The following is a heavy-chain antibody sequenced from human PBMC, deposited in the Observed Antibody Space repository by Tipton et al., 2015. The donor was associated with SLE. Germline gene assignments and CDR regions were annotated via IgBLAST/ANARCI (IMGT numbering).Heavy chain of an antibody. CDR1: GFTFRNYA. J-gene: IGHJ4*02. V-gene: IGHV3-30*04. CDR3: ARERLPGYYFDS. Sequence: QLVQSGGGVVQPGRSLRLSCAASGFTFRNYAMHWVRQAPGKGLEWVAVISFNGNTQVYADSVKGRFTISRDNSKIMVYLEANGLRTEDTAMYYCARERLPGYYFDSWGQGTLVAVSS. CDR2: ISFNGNTQ. D-gene: IGHD2-15*01.